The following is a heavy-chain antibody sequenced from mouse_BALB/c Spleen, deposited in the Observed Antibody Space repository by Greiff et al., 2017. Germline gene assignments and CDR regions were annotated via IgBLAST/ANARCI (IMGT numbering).Heavy chain of an antibody. J-gene: IGHJ4*01. V-gene: IGHV5-6*02. CDR2: ISSGGSYT. D-gene: IGHD2-2*01. CDR1: GFTFSSYG. Sequence: DVMLVESGGDLVKPGGSLQLSCAASGFTFSSYGMSWVRQTPDKRLEWVATISSGGSYTYYPDSVKGRFTISRDNAKNTLYLQMSSLKSEDTAMYYCARHGGYYGNDLYAMDYWGQGTSVTVSS. CDR3: ARHGGYYGNDLYAMDY.